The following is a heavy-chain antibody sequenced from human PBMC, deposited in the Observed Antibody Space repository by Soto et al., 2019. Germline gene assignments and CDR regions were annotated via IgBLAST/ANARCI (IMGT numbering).Heavy chain of an antibody. D-gene: IGHD2-2*01. CDR1: GYTFTSYG. CDR2: ISAYNGNT. V-gene: IGHV1-18*01. CDR3: AFLGYCSSTSCYPDD. Sequence: QVQLVQSGAEVKKPGASVKVSCKASGYTFTSYGISWVRQAPGQGLEWMGWISAYNGNTNYAQKLQGRVTMTTDTSTSTAYIELRSLRSDDTAVYYCAFLGYCSSTSCYPDDWGQGTLVTVSS. J-gene: IGHJ4*02.